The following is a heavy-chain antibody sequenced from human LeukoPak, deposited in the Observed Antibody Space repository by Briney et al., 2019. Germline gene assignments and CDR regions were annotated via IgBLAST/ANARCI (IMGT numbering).Heavy chain of an antibody. CDR3: ARGPGYCSSTSCYVSYYYYYGMDV. D-gene: IGHD2-2*01. Sequence: SETLSLPCAVYGGSFSGYYWSWIRQPPGKGLEWIGEINHSGSTNYHPSLKSRLTISVDTSKNQFSLKLSSVTAADTAVYYCARGPGYCSSTSCYVSYYYYYGMDVWGKGTTVTVSS. V-gene: IGHV4-34*01. J-gene: IGHJ6*04. CDR1: GGSFSGYY. CDR2: INHSGST.